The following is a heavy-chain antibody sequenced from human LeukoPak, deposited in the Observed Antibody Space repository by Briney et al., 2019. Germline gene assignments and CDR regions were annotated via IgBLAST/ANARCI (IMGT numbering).Heavy chain of an antibody. CDR2: ISGDGRNI. V-gene: IGHV3-74*01. D-gene: IGHD1-26*01. CDR3: AKDHQEGATTGYDY. CDR1: GFTFSSYW. Sequence: PGGSLRLSCVASGFTFSSYWMHWVRQDPRKGLVWVSRISGDGRNINYADSVRGRFTISRDNAKNTLYLQMNTLRVEDTAVYYCAKDHQEGATTGYDYWGQGTLVTVSS. J-gene: IGHJ4*02.